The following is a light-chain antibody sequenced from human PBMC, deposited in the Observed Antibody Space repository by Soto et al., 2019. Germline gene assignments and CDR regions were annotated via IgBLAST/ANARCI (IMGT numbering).Light chain of an antibody. Sequence: EIVMRQSPATLSVSPGQRATLSCRASQSVRTTVAWYHQRPWQAPRLLIYGASTRATGVPDRFSGGGSGTDFTLTVTSLQSEDFGIYYSQQYTDWPTTFGRGTKVEIK. CDR2: GAS. CDR3: QQYTDWPTT. J-gene: IGKJ1*01. CDR1: QSVRTT. V-gene: IGKV3-15*01.